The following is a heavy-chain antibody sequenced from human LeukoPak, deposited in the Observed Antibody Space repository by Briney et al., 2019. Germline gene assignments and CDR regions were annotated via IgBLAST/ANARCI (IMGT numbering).Heavy chain of an antibody. CDR3: TSLSAGAGLNWFDP. V-gene: IGHV3-49*03. J-gene: IGHJ5*02. CDR1: GFTFGDYA. Sequence: GRSLRLSCTASGFTFGDYAMSWFRQAPGKGLEWVGFIRSKAYGGTTEYAASVKGRFTISRDDSKSIAYLQMNSLKTEDIAVYYGTSLSAGAGLNWFDPWGLGTLVTVSS. D-gene: IGHD6-19*01. CDR2: IRSKAYGGTT.